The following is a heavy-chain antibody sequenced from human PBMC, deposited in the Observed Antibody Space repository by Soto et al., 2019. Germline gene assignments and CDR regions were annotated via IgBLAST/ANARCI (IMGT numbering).Heavy chain of an antibody. J-gene: IGHJ5*02. CDR3: ARVPAANGGMFDP. CDR1: GGSFSGYY. D-gene: IGHD2-2*01. V-gene: IGHV4-34*01. Sequence: QVQLQQWGAGLLKPSETLSLTCAVYGGSFSGYYWSWIRQPPGKGLEWIGEINHSGSTNYNPSLKSRVTISVDTSKNQFSLKLSSVTAADTAVYYCARVPAANGGMFDPWGQGTLVTVSS. CDR2: INHSGST.